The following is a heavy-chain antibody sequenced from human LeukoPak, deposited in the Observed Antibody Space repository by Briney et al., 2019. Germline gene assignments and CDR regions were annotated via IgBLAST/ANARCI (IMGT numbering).Heavy chain of an antibody. D-gene: IGHD6-13*01. V-gene: IGHV4-4*07. CDR3: ARAAAAAGGQYFDY. CDR1: GGSISTYY. J-gene: IGHJ4*02. Sequence: SETLSLTCTVSGGSISTYYWSWIRQPAGKGLEWIGRIYTNENTNYNPSLRSRVNMSVDTSKNQFSLKLSSVTAADTAVYYCARAAAAAGGQYFDYWGQGTLVAVSS. CDR2: IYTNENT.